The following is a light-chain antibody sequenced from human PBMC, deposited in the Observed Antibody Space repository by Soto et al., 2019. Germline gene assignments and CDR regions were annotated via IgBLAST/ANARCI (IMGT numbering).Light chain of an antibody. J-gene: IGLJ2*01. CDR3: SSYADINKYII. CDR2: KVT. CDR1: SSDVGAYDF. Sequence: QSALAQPPSASWSPGQSVTISCTGTSSDVGAYDFVSWYQQHPGKAPKLMIHKVTKRPSGVPDRFSGSKSGNTASLTVSGLQAEDEAEYYCSSYADINKYIIFGGGTKLTVL. V-gene: IGLV2-8*01.